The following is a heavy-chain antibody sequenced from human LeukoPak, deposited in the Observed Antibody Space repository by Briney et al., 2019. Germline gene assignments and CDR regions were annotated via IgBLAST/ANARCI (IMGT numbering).Heavy chain of an antibody. D-gene: IGHD6-13*01. CDR3: ARGAAGAIDY. CDR2: TYYRSKWYN. CDR1: GDSVSSNSAA. Sequence: PSQTLSLTCAISGDSVSSNSAAWNWIWQSPSRGLEWLGRTYYRSKWYNYYGASVKSRITINPDTSKNQFSLQLNSVTPEDTAVYYCARGAAGAIDYWGQGTLVTVSS. V-gene: IGHV6-1*01. J-gene: IGHJ4*02.